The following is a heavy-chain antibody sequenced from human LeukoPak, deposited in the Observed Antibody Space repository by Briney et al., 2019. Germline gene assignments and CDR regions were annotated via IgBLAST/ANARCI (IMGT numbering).Heavy chain of an antibody. J-gene: IGHJ5*02. V-gene: IGHV1-69*05. CDR3: ARANIVVVPAAILGGWFDP. Sequence: GASVKVSCKASGGTSSSYAISWVRQAPGQGLEWMGGIIPIFGTANYAQKFQGRVTITTDESTSTAYMELSSLRSEDTAVYYCARANIVVVPAAILGGWFDPWGQGTLVTVSS. CDR1: GGTSSSYA. D-gene: IGHD2-2*02. CDR2: IIPIFGTA.